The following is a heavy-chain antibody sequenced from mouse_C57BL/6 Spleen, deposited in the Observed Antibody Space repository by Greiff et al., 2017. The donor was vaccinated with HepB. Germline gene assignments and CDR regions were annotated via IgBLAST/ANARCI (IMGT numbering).Heavy chain of an antibody. CDR3: ARGGYDEGDYYAMDY. CDR2: IDPSDSET. J-gene: IGHJ4*01. D-gene: IGHD2-14*01. Sequence: QVQLQQPGAELVRPGSSVKLSCKASGYTFTSYWMHWVKQRPIQGLEWIGNIDPSDSETHYNQKFKDKATLTVDKSSSTAYMQLSSLTSEDSAVYYCARGGYDEGDYYAMDYWGQGTSVTVSS. V-gene: IGHV1-52*01. CDR1: GYTFTSYW.